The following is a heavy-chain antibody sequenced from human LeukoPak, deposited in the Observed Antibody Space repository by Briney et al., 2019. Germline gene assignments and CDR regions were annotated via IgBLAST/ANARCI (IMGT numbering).Heavy chain of an antibody. Sequence: ASVKVSCKASGCTFTRYAMHWVCQAPGQRLEWMGWINAGNGNTKYSQKFQGRVTITTDTSASTAYMELSSLRSEDTAVYYCAREGDSGSWYVLYYGMDVWGKGTTVTVSS. J-gene: IGHJ6*04. V-gene: IGHV1-3*01. CDR2: INAGNGNT. CDR1: GCTFTRYA. D-gene: IGHD6-13*01. CDR3: AREGDSGSWYVLYYGMDV.